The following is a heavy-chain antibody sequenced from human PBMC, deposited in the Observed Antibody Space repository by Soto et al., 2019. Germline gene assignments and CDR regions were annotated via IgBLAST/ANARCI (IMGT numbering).Heavy chain of an antibody. J-gene: IGHJ3*02. CDR1: GFTFDDYA. V-gene: IGHV3-9*01. CDR3: AKPFHTSGSEGHSSSSDAFDI. D-gene: IGHD6-6*01. CDR2: ISWNSGSI. Sequence: GGSLRLSCAASGFTFDDYAMHWVRQAPGKGLEWVSGISWNSGSIGYADSVKGRFTISRDNAKNSLYLQMNSLRAEDTALYYCAKPFHTSGSEGHSSSSDAFDIWGQGTMVTVSS.